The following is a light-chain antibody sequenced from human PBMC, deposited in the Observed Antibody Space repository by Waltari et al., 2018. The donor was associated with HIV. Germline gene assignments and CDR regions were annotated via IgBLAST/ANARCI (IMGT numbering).Light chain of an antibody. CDR2: QIT. V-gene: IGLV2-14*03. J-gene: IGLJ3*02. Sequence: QSALTQPASVSGSPGQSVTISCTGTTSDFGPYNFVSWYQQHPGNFPKVLIYQITSRPSGVPHRFSASRSGNTASLTISGLQAEDEAVYYCSTHTADDTLAFGGGTKLTVL. CDR3: STHTADDTLA. CDR1: TSDFGPYNF.